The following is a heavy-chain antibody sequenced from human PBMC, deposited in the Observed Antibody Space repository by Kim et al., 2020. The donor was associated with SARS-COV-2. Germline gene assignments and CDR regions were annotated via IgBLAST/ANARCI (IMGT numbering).Heavy chain of an antibody. V-gene: IGHV3-9*01. CDR3: AKDRTLHRDGYKVVAFDI. D-gene: IGHD5-12*01. J-gene: IGHJ3*02. CDR1: GFTFDDYA. Sequence: GGSLRLSCAASGFTFDDYAMHWVRQAPGKGLEWVSGISWNSGSIGYADSVKGRFTISRDNAKNSLYLQMNSLRAEDTALYYCAKDRTLHRDGYKVVAFDIWGQGTMVTVSS. CDR2: ISWNSGSI.